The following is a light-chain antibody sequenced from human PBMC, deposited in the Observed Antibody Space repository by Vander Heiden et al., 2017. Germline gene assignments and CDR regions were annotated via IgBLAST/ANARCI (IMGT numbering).Light chain of an antibody. Sequence: DIQMTQPPSSLSASVGDRVTITCRASQSISSYLNWYHQKPGKAPKLLIYAASSLQSGVPSRFSGSGSGTDFTLTISSLQPEDFATYYCQQSYSTPRTFGQGTQLEIK. CDR3: QQSYSTPRT. CDR1: QSISSY. CDR2: AAS. J-gene: IGKJ5*01. V-gene: IGKV1-39*01.